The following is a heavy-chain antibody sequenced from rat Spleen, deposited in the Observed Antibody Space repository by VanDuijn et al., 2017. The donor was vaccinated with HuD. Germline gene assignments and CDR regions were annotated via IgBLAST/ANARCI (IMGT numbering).Heavy chain of an antibody. CDR3: AKGPIGTTPYYVDY. D-gene: IGHD1-5*01. J-gene: IGHJ2*01. CDR2: ISTGGGNT. Sequence: EVQLVESGGGLVQPGRSLKLSCAASGFTYSNYVMAWVRQAPTKGLAWVASISTGGGNTYYRDSVKGRFTISRDNAKNTLYLQMDSLRCEDTATYYCAKGPIGTTPYYVDYWGQGVMVTVSS. V-gene: IGHV5S13*01. CDR1: GFTYSNYV.